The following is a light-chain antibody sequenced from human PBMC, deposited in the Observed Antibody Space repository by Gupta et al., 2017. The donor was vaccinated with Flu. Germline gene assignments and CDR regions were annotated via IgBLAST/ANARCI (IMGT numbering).Light chain of an antibody. V-gene: IGKV1-5*03. CDR1: QSIDSW. Sequence: DIQTTQSPSTLSASVGDRVTITCRASQSIDSWLAWYQQKPEKAPKVMIYKASRGESGVPSRFSGSGSGTEFTLTSTSRQSDDVAYYYGQQDNRYWTFGGGTKVEIK. J-gene: IGKJ4*01. CDR3: QQDNRYWT. CDR2: KAS.